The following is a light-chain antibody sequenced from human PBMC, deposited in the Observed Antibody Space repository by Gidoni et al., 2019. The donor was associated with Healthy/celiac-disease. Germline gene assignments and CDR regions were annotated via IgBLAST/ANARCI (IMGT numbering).Light chain of an antibody. Sequence: QSALTQPASVSGSPGQSVTISCTGTSSDVGGYNYVSWYQQHPGKAPKLMIHEVSDRPSGVSSRFSGSKSGNTASLTISGLQAEDAADYYCSSYTSSTTLVFGGGTKLTVL. CDR2: EVS. J-gene: IGLJ3*02. CDR3: SSYTSSTTLV. CDR1: SSDVGGYNY. V-gene: IGLV2-14*01.